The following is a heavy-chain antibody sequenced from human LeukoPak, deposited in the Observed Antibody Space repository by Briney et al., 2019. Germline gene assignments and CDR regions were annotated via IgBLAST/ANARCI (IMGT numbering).Heavy chain of an antibody. J-gene: IGHJ6*02. D-gene: IGHD6-13*01. Sequence: ASVNVSCKASGYTFTSYGISWVRQAPGQGLEWMGWISAYNGNTNYAQKLQGRVTMTTDTSTSTAYMELRSLRSDDTAVYYCARSGDRYSSPYYGMDVWGQGTTVTVSS. CDR2: ISAYNGNT. CDR3: ARSGDRYSSPYYGMDV. V-gene: IGHV1-18*01. CDR1: GYTFTSYG.